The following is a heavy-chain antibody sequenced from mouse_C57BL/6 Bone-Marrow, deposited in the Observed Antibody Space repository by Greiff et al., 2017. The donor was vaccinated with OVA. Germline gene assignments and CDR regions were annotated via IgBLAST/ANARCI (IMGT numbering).Heavy chain of an antibody. D-gene: IGHD3-3*01. V-gene: IGHV1-59*01. CDR2: IDPSDSYT. CDR3: ARRAIWVFDY. Sequence: VQLQQPGAELVRPGPSVTLSCKASGYTFTSDWMHWVKQRPGQGLEWIRVIDPSDSYTNYNQKFKGKATLTVDTSSSTAYMQLSSLTAEDSAVYYCARRAIWVFDYWGQGTTLTFSS. J-gene: IGHJ2*01. CDR1: GYTFTSDW.